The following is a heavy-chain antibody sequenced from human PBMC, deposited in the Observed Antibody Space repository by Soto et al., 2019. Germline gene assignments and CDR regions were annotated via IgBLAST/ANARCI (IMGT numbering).Heavy chain of an antibody. Sequence: GGSLRLSCEASEFTFSSYWMSWVRQAPGKGLEWVANIKQDGSEKYYVDSVKGRFTISRDNAKNSLFLQMNSLRAVDTAMYYCARAHGYTYGYDWFDPWGQGTLVTVSS. CDR1: EFTFSSYW. V-gene: IGHV3-7*03. J-gene: IGHJ5*02. CDR3: ARAHGYTYGYDWFDP. CDR2: IKQDGSEK. D-gene: IGHD5-18*01.